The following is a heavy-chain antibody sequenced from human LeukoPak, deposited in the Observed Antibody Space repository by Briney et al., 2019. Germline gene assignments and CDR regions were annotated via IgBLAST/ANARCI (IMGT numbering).Heavy chain of an antibody. CDR2: ISWNSGSI. Sequence: GGSLRLSCAASGFTFDDYAVHWVRQAPGKGLEWVSGISWNSGSIGYADSVKGRFTISRDNAKNSLYLQMNSLRAGDTALYYCARVWASGDGYNLKNWGQGTLVTVSS. V-gene: IGHV3-9*01. CDR3: ARVWASGDGYNLKN. CDR1: GFTFDDYA. D-gene: IGHD5-24*01. J-gene: IGHJ4*02.